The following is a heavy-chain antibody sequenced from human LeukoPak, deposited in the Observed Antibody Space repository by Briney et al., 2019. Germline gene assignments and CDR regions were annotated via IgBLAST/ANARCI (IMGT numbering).Heavy chain of an antibody. V-gene: IGHV3-21*01. D-gene: IGHD5/OR15-5a*01. J-gene: IGHJ6*03. CDR2: ISSSSSYI. Sequence: GGSLRLSCTVSGFTVSSNSMSWVRRAPGKGLEWVSSISSSSSYIYYADSVKGRFTISRDNAKNSLYLQMNSLRAEDTAVYYCAKDTVKVSTISRVPHYTDVWGKGTTVTISS. CDR3: AKDTVKVSTISRVPHYTDV. CDR1: GFTVSSNS.